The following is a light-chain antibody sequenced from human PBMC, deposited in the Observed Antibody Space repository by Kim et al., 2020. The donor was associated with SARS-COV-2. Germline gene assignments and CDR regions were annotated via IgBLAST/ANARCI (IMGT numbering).Light chain of an antibody. CDR3: SSRDSSGDHLL. V-gene: IGLV3-19*01. J-gene: IGLJ2*01. CDR1: SLRSYY. Sequence: SSELTQDPAVSVALGQTVRIKCQGDSLRSYYASWYQQKPGQAPVLVIYDKKNRPSPIPDRFSGSSSENTASLTITGAQAEDEADYFCSSRDSSGDHLLFGGGTQLTVL. CDR2: DKK.